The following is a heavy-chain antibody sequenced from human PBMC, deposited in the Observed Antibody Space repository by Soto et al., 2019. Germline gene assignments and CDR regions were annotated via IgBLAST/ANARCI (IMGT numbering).Heavy chain of an antibody. J-gene: IGHJ4*02. CDR2: ISHDGSKK. D-gene: IGHD3-22*01. V-gene: IGHV3-30*18. Sequence: PGGSLRLSCAASEFTFSSYGMHWVRQAPGKGLEWVAVISHDGSKKYYADSVKGRFTISRDNSKNMLYLQMNSLRAEDTAVYYCAKGYDTSGYYQIDYWGQGT. CDR3: AKGYDTSGYYQIDY. CDR1: EFTFSSYG.